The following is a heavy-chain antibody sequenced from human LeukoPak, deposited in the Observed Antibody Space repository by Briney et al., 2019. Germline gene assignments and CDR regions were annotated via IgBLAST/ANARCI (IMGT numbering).Heavy chain of an antibody. J-gene: IGHJ4*02. CDR2: INADGRDP. Sequence: GGSLRLSCAASDFTFSGYWMNWVRQAPGKGLEWVANINADGRDPYYVNSVRGRFTISRDNADNSLYLQMNSLRGDDTAVYFCARGVNSAIDWWGQGTLVTVSS. CDR1: DFTFSGYW. D-gene: IGHD3-10*01. V-gene: IGHV3-7*01. CDR3: ARGVNSAIDW.